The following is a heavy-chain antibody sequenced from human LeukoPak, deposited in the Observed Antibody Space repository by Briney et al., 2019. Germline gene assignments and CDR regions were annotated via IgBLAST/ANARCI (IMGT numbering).Heavy chain of an antibody. Sequence: GRSLRLSCVAAGFTFSNLLMHWVRQVHGKGMGWVSRIGATGSKTGYADSVRGRFTISRDNAENTLYLQKNGVRAEDTAIYYCAKDLTWNSSDYWGQGTLVTVSA. D-gene: IGHD1-7*01. CDR3: AKDLTWNSSDY. V-gene: IGHV3-74*01. J-gene: IGHJ4*02. CDR2: IGATGSKT. CDR1: GFTFSNLL.